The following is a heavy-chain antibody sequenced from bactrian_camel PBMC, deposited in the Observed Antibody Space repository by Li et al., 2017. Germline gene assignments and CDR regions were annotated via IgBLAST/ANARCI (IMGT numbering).Heavy chain of an antibody. CDR1: GFSFGSSG. D-gene: IGHD5*01. CDR2: ISADGSQT. J-gene: IGHJ6*01. Sequence: HVQLVESGGGLVQPGDALRLSCTGSGFSFGSSGMGWVRQVPDKGLDWLSCISADGSQTHYGDSAKGRFTISRDNTQNMVYLQMNDLKSEDTTLYYCVTCRWASDGGIWGSVFAYWGQGTQVTVS. V-gene: IGHV3S7*01. CDR3: VTCRWASDGGIWGSVFAY.